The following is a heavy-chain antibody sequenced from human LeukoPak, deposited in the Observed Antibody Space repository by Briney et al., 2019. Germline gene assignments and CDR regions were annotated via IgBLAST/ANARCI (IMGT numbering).Heavy chain of an antibody. CDR1: GGSFSGYY. Sequence: SETLSLTCAVYGGSFSGYYWSWIRQPPGKGLEWIGEINHSGSTNYNPSLKSRVTMSVDTSKNQFSLRLSSVTAADTAVYYCARKIAAAGNSYDYWGQGTLVTVSS. V-gene: IGHV4-34*01. CDR3: ARKIAAAGNSYDY. D-gene: IGHD6-13*01. CDR2: INHSGST. J-gene: IGHJ4*02.